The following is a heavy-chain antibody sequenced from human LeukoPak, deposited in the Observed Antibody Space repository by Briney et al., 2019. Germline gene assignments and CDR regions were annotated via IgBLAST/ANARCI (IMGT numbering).Heavy chain of an antibody. J-gene: IGHJ4*02. V-gene: IGHV4-4*07. D-gene: IGHD3-10*01. CDR1: GGSISGYY. CDR3: ARGGTMVRYIYYFDY. Sequence: PSETLSLTCTVSGGSISGYYWSWIRQPAGKGLEWIGRIYTSGSTNYNPSLKSRVTMSVDTSKNQFSLKLSSVTAADTAVYYCARGGTMVRYIYYFDYWGQGTLVTVSS. CDR2: IYTSGST.